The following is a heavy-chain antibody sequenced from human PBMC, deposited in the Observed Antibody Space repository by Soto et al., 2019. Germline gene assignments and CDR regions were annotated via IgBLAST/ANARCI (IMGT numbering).Heavy chain of an antibody. CDR3: AREGIAAAGPDAFDI. CDR1: GFTFSSYW. CDR2: INSDGSST. J-gene: IGHJ3*02. Sequence: PGGSLRLSCAASGFTFSSYWMHWVRQAPGKGLVWVSRINSDGSSTSYADSVKGRFTISRDNAKNTLYLQMNSLRAEDTAVYYCAREGIAAAGPDAFDIWGQGTMVTV. D-gene: IGHD6-13*01. V-gene: IGHV3-74*01.